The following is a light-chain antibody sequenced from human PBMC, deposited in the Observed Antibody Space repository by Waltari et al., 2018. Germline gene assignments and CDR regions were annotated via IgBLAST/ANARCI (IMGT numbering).Light chain of an antibody. J-gene: IGLJ1*01. CDR3: FSYAGSNTFV. V-gene: IGLV2-8*01. Sequence: QSALTQPPSASGSPGQSVTISCPGTSSDVGAYNYVSWYQQHPGKAPKFMIYEVNKRPSGVPDRFSGSKSGNTASLTISGLQAEDEADYYCFSYAGSNTFVFGTGTEVTVL. CDR1: SSDVGAYNY. CDR2: EVN.